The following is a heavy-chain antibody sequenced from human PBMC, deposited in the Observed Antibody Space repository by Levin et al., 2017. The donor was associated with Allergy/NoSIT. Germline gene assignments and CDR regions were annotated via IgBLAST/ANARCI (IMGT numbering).Heavy chain of an antibody. J-gene: IGHJ4*02. Sequence: SGPTLVKPTQTLTLTCTFSGFSFSTSGVGVGWIRQPPGKALEWLALIYWDNDKRYNPSLKSRLTITKDTSKNQVVLTMTNMDPVDTATYYCAHRHCTSTSCYAGGMFEYWGQGTLVTVSS. CDR1: GFSFSTSGVG. CDR3: AHRHCTSTSCYAGGMFEY. CDR2: IYWDNDK. V-gene: IGHV2-5*02. D-gene: IGHD2-2*01.